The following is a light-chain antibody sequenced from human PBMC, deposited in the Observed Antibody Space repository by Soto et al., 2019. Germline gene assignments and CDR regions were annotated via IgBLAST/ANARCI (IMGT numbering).Light chain of an antibody. J-gene: IGLJ1*01. CDR2: DVS. V-gene: IGLV2-14*01. Sequence: QSALTQPASVSGSPGQSITISCTGTSSDVGNYQSVAWYQHNPGKAPKLIIYDVSIRPSGVSSRFSGSKSANTASLSISGLQADDEADYYCSSYTTSSTLVFGTGTKVT. CDR1: SSDVGNYQS. CDR3: SSYTTSSTLV.